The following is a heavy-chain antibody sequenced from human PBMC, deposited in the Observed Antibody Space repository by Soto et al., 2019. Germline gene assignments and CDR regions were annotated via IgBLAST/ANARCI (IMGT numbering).Heavy chain of an antibody. D-gene: IGHD6-19*01. CDR2: IYPGDSDT. V-gene: IGHV5-51*01. CDR1: GYSFTSYW. CDR3: ARFDGDSSGWYYFDY. J-gene: IGHJ4*02. Sequence: PGESLKISCKGSGYSFTSYWIGWVRQMPGKGLEWMGIIYPGDSDTRYSPSFQGQVTISADKSISTAYLQWSSLKASDTAMYYCARFDGDSSGWYYFDYWGQGTLVTVSS.